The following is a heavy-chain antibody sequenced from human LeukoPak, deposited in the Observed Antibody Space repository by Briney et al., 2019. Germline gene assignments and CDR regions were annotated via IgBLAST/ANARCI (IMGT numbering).Heavy chain of an antibody. Sequence: GGSLRLSCAASGFTFSSHSMNWVRQAPGKGLEWVSYISSSSSARYYADSVKGRFTISRDDASNSLYLQMNSLRAEDTAVYYCARMSGSRLPGYWGHGTLVTVSS. CDR1: GFTFSSHS. V-gene: IGHV3-48*01. CDR3: ARMSGSRLPGY. J-gene: IGHJ4*01. D-gene: IGHD3-3*01. CDR2: ISSSSSAR.